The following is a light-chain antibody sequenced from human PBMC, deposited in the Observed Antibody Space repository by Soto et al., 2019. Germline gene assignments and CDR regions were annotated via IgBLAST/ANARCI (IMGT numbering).Light chain of an antibody. Sequence: DIQMTQSPSTLSASVGDRFTITCRSSQSISSWLAWYQQKPGKAPKLLIYDASSLESGVPSRFSGSGSGTDFTLTISCLQSEDFATYYCQQYNSYSPTFGQGTKVDIK. CDR1: QSISSW. V-gene: IGKV1-5*01. J-gene: IGKJ1*01. CDR3: QQYNSYSPT. CDR2: DAS.